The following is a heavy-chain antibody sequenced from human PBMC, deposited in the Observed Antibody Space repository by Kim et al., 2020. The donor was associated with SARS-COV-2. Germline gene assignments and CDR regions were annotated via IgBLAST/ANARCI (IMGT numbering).Heavy chain of an antibody. CDR3: ARGDDSSSFYYSDY. D-gene: IGHD6-13*01. Sequence: ASVKVSCKASGHTFTSYGINWVRQAPGQGLEWMGWISAYNGNTKYARKLQGRVTMTTDTSTSTAYMELRSLRSDDTAVYYCARGDDSSSFYYSDYWGQGTLVTVSS. CDR2: ISAYNGNT. V-gene: IGHV1-18*04. CDR1: GHTFTSYG. J-gene: IGHJ4*02.